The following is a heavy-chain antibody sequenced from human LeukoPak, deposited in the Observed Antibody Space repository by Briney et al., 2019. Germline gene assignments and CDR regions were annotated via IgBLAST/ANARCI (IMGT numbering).Heavy chain of an antibody. CDR2: TYYRSKWYN. Sequence: SQTLSLTCAISGDSVSRNSAAWNWIRQSPSRGLEWLGRTYYRSKWYNDYAVSVKSRITINPDTSKNQFSLQLNSVTPEDTAVYYCAREDGVAGGNLDAFDIWGQGTLVTVSS. J-gene: IGHJ3*02. CDR1: GDSVSRNSAA. D-gene: IGHD2-15*01. CDR3: AREDGVAGGNLDAFDI. V-gene: IGHV6-1*01.